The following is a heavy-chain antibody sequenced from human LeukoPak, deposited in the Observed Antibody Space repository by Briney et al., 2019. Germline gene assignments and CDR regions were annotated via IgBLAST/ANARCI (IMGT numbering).Heavy chain of an antibody. Sequence: GGSLRLSCADSRFTFSSSAMSWLRQTPQKGLEWVSGISVTGDITYYADSVKGRFTIARDNSRTTLYLQLNSLRADDTAVYYCAKSHITRYPLQYYFDLWGQGAQVIVSS. CDR2: ISVTGDIT. D-gene: IGHD2-21*01. J-gene: IGHJ4*02. CDR3: AKSHITRYPLQYYFDL. V-gene: IGHV3-23*01. CDR1: RFTFSSSA.